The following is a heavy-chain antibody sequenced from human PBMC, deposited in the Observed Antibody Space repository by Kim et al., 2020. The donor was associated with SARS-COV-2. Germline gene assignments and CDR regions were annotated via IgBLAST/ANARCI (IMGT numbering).Heavy chain of an antibody. Sequence: SETLSLTCTVSGGSISSSSYYWGWIRQPPGKGLEWIGSIYYSGSTYYNPSLKSRVTISVDTSKNQFSLKLSSVTAADTAVYYCASLARPAVFFEQQLVDHDYWGQGTLVTVSS. V-gene: IGHV4-39*01. D-gene: IGHD6-13*01. CDR2: IYYSGST. CDR1: GGSISSSSYY. CDR3: ASLARPAVFFEQQLVDHDY. J-gene: IGHJ4*02.